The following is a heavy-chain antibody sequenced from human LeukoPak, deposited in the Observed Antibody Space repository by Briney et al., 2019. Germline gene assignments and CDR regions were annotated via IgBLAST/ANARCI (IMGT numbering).Heavy chain of an antibody. CDR3: ARDPVPATARHFDY. D-gene: IGHD1-1*01. J-gene: IGHJ4*02. CDR1: GFTFDDYG. V-gene: IGHV3-30*03. Sequence: PGGSLRLSCAASGFTFDDYGMSWVRQAPGKGLEWVAVTSSDGNIKYYADSVKGRFTISRDNSKNTLYLQMNSLRGEDTGVYYCARDPVPATARHFDYWGQGTLVTVSS. CDR2: TSSDGNIK.